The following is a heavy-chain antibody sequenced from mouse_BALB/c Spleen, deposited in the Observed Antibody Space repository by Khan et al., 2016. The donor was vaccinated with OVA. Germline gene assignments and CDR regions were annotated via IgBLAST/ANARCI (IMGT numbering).Heavy chain of an antibody. CDR3: ARGNYYGYAMDY. CDR1: GYSITSYYA. Sequence: EVQLQESGPGLVKPSQSLSLTCTVTGYSITSYYAWNWIRQFPGNKLEWMGYISYSGTTSYNPSLKSRIPITRDTSTNQFFLQLNSVTTEDTATYYCARGNYYGYAMDYWGQGTSVTVSS. D-gene: IGHD1-1*01. J-gene: IGHJ4*01. CDR2: ISYSGTT. V-gene: IGHV3-2*02.